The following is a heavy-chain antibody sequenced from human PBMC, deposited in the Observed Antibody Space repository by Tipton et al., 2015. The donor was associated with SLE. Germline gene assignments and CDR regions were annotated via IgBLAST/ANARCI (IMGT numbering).Heavy chain of an antibody. CDR2: IYSGGST. CDR3: ARDRGSGWFDFDY. J-gene: IGHJ4*02. D-gene: IGHD6-19*01. Sequence: GSLRLSCAASGFDVSNNYMTWVRQAPGKGLEWVSVIYSGGSTYYADSVKGRFTISRDNSKNTLYLQMNSLRAEDTAVYYCARDRGSGWFDFDYWGQGTLVTVSS. V-gene: IGHV3-53*05. CDR1: GFDVSNNY.